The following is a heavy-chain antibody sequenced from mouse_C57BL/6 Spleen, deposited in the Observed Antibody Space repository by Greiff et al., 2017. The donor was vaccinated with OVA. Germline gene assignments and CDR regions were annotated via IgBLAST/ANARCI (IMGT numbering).Heavy chain of an antibody. CDR1: GYTFTSYW. D-gene: IGHD2-12*01. CDR3: ARKDVSYYYAMDY. CDR2: IDPSDSYT. Sequence: QVQLQQPGAELVMPGASVKLSCKASGYTFTSYWMHWVKQRPGQGLEWIGEIDPSDSYTNYNQKFKGKSTLTVDKSSSTADMQLSSLTSEDSAVYYCARKDVSYYYAMDYWGQGTSVTVSS. V-gene: IGHV1-69*01. J-gene: IGHJ4*01.